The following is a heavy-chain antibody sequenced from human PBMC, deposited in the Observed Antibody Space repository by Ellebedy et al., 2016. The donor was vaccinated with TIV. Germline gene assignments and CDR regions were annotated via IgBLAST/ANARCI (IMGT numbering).Heavy chain of an antibody. J-gene: IGHJ4*02. V-gene: IGHV3-21*01. D-gene: IGHD3-10*01. CDR3: ARDYYGSGSSYPYYFDS. CDR1: GFTFSSSS. CDR2: ISVSNIYI. Sequence: GESLKIPCAAPGFTFSSSSMSWVRQAPGKGLEWVSSISVSNIYIYYTDSVKGRFTISRDNAKNSLYLQMNSLRAGDTAVYYCARDYYGSGSSYPYYFDSWGQGTLVTVSS.